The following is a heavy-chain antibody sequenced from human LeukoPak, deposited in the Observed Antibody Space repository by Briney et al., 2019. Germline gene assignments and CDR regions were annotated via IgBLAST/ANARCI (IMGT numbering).Heavy chain of an antibody. CDR3: VRDLDGSGSYHWFDP. J-gene: IGHJ5*02. D-gene: IGHD3-10*01. V-gene: IGHV3-74*01. CDR2: INSDGSST. CDR1: GFTFSSYW. Sequence: GGSLRLSCAASGFTFSSYWMHWVRQAPGKGLVWVSRINSDGSSTSYADSVKDRFTISRDNAKNTLYLQMNSLRAEDTAVYYCVRDLDGSGSYHWFDPWGQGTLVTVSS.